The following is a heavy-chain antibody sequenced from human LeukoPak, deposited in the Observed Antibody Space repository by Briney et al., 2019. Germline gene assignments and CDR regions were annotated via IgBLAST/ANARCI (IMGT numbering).Heavy chain of an antibody. V-gene: IGHV1-2*02. Sequence: ASVKVSCKASGYTFTGYYMHWVRQAPGQGLEWMGWINPNSGGTNYAQKFQGRVTMTRDTSISTAYMELSRLRSDDTAVYYCARDLHTNYDFWSGYHPYCYMDVWGKGTTVTVSS. CDR2: INPNSGGT. D-gene: IGHD3-3*01. J-gene: IGHJ6*03. CDR3: ARDLHTNYDFWSGYHPYCYMDV. CDR1: GYTFTGYY.